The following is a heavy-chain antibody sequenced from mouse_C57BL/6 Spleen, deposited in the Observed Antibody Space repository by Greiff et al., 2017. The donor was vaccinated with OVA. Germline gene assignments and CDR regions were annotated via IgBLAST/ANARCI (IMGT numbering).Heavy chain of an antibody. J-gene: IGHJ4*01. CDR2: IDPSDSET. V-gene: IGHV1-52*01. D-gene: IGHD2-2*01. Sequence: QVQLQQPGAELVRPGSSVKLSCKASGYTFTSYWMHWVKQRPIQGLEWIGNIDPSDSETHYNQKFKDKATLTVDKSSSTAYMQLSSLTSEDSAVYYCAIYGHDGGAMDYWGQGTSVTVSS. CDR3: AIYGHDGGAMDY. CDR1: GYTFTSYW.